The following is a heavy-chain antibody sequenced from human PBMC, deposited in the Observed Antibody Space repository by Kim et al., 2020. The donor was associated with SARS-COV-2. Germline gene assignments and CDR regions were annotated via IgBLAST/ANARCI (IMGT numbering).Heavy chain of an antibody. CDR3: ASMFWGMDV. J-gene: IGHJ6*02. Sequence: GGSLRLSCAASGFTFSSYSMNWVRQAPGKGLEWVSYISSSSTIYYADSVKGRFTISRDNAKNSLYLQMNSLRAEDTAVYYCASMFWGMDVWGQGTTVTVSS. D-gene: IGHD3-10*02. CDR1: GFTFSSYS. CDR2: ISSSSTI. V-gene: IGHV3-48*04.